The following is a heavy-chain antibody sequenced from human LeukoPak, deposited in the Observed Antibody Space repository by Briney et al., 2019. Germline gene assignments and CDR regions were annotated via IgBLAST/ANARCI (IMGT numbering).Heavy chain of an antibody. D-gene: IGHD3-16*01. V-gene: IGHV3-7*01. J-gene: IGHJ4*02. CDR1: EFTFISYW. Sequence: GGSLRLSCAASEFTFISYWMSWVRQAPGKGLEGVANIKQDGSEKYYVDSVEGRFTISRDNAKNSLYLQMNSLRAEDTAVYYCARGLRVFDYWGQGTLVTVSS. CDR3: ARGLRVFDY. CDR2: IKQDGSEK.